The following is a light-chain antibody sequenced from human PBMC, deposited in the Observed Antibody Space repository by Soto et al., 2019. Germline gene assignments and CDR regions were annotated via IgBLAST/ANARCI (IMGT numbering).Light chain of an antibody. Sequence: DIPLTQSPSFLSASVGDRVTITCRASQGISSYLAWYTQKPGKAPKLLIYAASTFQSGVPSRFSCSGSGTEFTLTISSLHPEDFATYYCQQINNYHRTFSHGTKVEIK. V-gene: IGKV1-9*01. CDR3: QQINNYHRT. CDR1: QGISSY. J-gene: IGKJ1*01. CDR2: AAS.